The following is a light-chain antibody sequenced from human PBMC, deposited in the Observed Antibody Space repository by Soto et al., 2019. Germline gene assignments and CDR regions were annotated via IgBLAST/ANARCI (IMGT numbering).Light chain of an antibody. J-gene: IGKJ2*01. Sequence: DIQMTQSPSTLSASVGDRVTITCRASQSINTWLAWYQQEPGKAPKLLIYEASTLESGVPSRFSGSGSGTEFTLTITSLQPDDFATYYCQPSNTYSPYIFGQGTKLQIK. V-gene: IGKV1-5*03. CDR1: QSINTW. CDR3: QPSNTYSPYI. CDR2: EAS.